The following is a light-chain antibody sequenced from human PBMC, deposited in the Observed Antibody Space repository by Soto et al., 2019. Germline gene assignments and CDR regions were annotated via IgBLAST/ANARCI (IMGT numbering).Light chain of an antibody. J-gene: IGKJ2*01. V-gene: IGKV1-39*01. Sequence: DIQMTQSPSSLSASVGDRVTITCRASQTISLYLNWYQQRPGKAPKLLIYSASTLQSGVPSRFSGSRSGTDFTLTISRLQPEYFATYYQQHTYRYPNTFGLGTKLEIK. CDR1: QTISLY. CDR3: QHTYRYPNT. CDR2: SAS.